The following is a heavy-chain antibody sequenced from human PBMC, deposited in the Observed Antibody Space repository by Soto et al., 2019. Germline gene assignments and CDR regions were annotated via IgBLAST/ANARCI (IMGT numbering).Heavy chain of an antibody. V-gene: IGHV3-72*01. D-gene: IGHD2-15*01. CDR3: ARVKGGNPSVMDV. J-gene: IGHJ6*02. CDR2: TRNKANYYTT. Sequence: EVQLVESGGGLVQPGGSLRLSCAASGFIFTDHYMDWVRQAPGKGLEWVGRTRNKANYYTTEYAASGKGRFTISRDDSKNSLYLQKNSLKTEDTAVYYCARVKGGNPSVMDVWGQGTTVTVSS. CDR1: GFIFTDHY.